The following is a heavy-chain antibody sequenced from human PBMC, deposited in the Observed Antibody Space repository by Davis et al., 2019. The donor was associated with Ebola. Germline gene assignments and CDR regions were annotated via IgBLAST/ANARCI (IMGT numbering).Heavy chain of an antibody. Sequence: PSETLSLTCAVYGGSFSGYYWSWIRQPPGKGLEWIGEINHSGSTNYNPSLKSRVTISVDTSKNQFSLKLSPVTAADTAVYYCARRRGYNWNSRYFQHWGQGTLVTVSS. J-gene: IGHJ1*01. CDR3: ARRRGYNWNSRYFQH. V-gene: IGHV4-34*01. CDR2: INHSGST. CDR1: GGSFSGYY. D-gene: IGHD1-7*01.